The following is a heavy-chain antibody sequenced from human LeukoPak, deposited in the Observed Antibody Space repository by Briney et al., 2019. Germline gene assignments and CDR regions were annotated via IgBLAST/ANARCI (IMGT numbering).Heavy chain of an antibody. CDR3: ARDFAWGSGGAPIDDNWLDP. J-gene: IGHJ5*02. D-gene: IGHD7-27*01. Sequence: ASVKVSCKVSGYTLTELSMHWVRQAPGKGLEWMGGFDPEDGETIYAQKFQGRATMTTDTSTSTAYMELRSLRFDDTAVYYCARDFAWGSGGAPIDDNWLDPWGQGTLVTVSS. CDR1: GYTLTELS. V-gene: IGHV1-24*01. CDR2: FDPEDGET.